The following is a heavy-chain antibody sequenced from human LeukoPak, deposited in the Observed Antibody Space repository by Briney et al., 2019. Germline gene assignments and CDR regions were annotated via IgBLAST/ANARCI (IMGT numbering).Heavy chain of an antibody. CDR2: ISSSGSTI. D-gene: IGHD3-16*02. J-gene: IGHJ4*02. CDR3: VTSGSLRLGELSPIDF. CDR1: GFTFSSYE. V-gene: IGHV3-48*03. Sequence: PGGSLRLSCAASGFTFSSYEMNWVRQAPGKGLEWVSYISSSGSTIYYADSVRGRFTVSRDNSKNTLGLQMDSLRAEDTALYYCVTSGSLRLGELSPIDFWGQGTLVTVSS.